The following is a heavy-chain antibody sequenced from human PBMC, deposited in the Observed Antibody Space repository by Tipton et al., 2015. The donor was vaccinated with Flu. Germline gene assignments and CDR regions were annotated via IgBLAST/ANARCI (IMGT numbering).Heavy chain of an antibody. CDR1: GYSFTNYD. CDR3: ARAYSPRPCDY. J-gene: IGHJ4*02. D-gene: IGHD4-11*01. V-gene: IGHV1-8*01. CDR2: MNPNSGNS. Sequence: QSGAEVKKPGASVKVSCKASGYSFTNYDIIWVRQATGQGLEWMGWMNPNSGNSGSSQNFQGRVTMTGDTSTNTAYMELSSLRSDDTAVYYCARAYSPRPCDYWGQGTLVTVSS.